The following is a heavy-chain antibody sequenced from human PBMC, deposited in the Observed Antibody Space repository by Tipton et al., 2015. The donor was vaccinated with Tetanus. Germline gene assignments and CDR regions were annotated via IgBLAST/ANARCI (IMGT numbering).Heavy chain of an antibody. D-gene: IGHD3-16*01. CDR2: IYPGDSDT. J-gene: IGHJ5*02. CDR3: ARHFGEMLYAPFRFDP. V-gene: IGHV5-51*01. Sequence: LVQSGAEMRKSGESLKISCKISGYFFDTHWIAWVRQMPGKGLEWMGIIYPGDSDTRYSPSFQGQVTMSVDRSTATAYLQWGSLKASDTAIYYCARHFGEMLYAPFRFDPWGQGTLVTVSS. CDR1: GYFFDTHW.